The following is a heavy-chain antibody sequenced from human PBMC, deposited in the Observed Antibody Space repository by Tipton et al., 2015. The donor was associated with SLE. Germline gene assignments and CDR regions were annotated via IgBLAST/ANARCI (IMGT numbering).Heavy chain of an antibody. CDR3: ARVDVVVVAAIPYYYGMDV. J-gene: IGHJ6*02. Sequence: QSGAEVKKPGASVKVSCKASGYTFTNYGISWVRQAPGQGLEWMGWISAYNGNTNYAQKLQGRVTMTTDTSTSTAYMELRSLRSDDTAVYYCARVDVVVVAAIPYYYGMDVWGQGTTVTVSS. D-gene: IGHD2-15*01. CDR2: ISAYNGNT. CDR1: GYTFTNYG. V-gene: IGHV1-18*01.